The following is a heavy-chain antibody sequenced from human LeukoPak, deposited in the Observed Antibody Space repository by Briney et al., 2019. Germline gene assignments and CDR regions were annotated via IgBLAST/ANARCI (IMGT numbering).Heavy chain of an antibody. D-gene: IGHD1-1*01. CDR3: ARGPPRGKYYYMDV. Sequence: GRSLRLSCAASGFTFSSFDMHWVRQPTGHGLEWVSTIGTASDTYYPGSVEGRFTLSRDNAKNSLYLQMNSLTAGDTAVYYCARGPPRGKYYYMDVWGKGTTVTVSS. CDR2: IGTASDT. CDR1: GFTFSSFD. J-gene: IGHJ6*03. V-gene: IGHV3-13*01.